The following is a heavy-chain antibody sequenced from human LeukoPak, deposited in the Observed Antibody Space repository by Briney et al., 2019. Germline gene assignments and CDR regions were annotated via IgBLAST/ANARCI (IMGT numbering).Heavy chain of an antibody. V-gene: IGHV4-39*01. CDR1: GGSISSNSYY. CDR2: IYYIGST. Sequence: SETLSLTCTVSGGSISSNSYYWGWIRQPPGKRLGWIGSIYYIGSTYYNPSLKSRVTISVDTSKNQFSLKLSSVTAADTAVYYCARQQASYYDSSGYYSTNFDYWGQGTLVTVSS. J-gene: IGHJ4*02. CDR3: ARQQASYYDSSGYYSTNFDY. D-gene: IGHD3-22*01.